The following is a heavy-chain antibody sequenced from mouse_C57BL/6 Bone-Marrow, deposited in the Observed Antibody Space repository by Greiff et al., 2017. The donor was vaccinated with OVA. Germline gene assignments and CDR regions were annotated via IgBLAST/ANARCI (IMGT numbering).Heavy chain of an antibody. J-gene: IGHJ3*01. V-gene: IGHV1-26*01. CDR2: ITPNNGGT. CDR1: GYTFTDYY. D-gene: IGHD2-4*01. Sequence: EVQLQQSGPELVKPGASVKISCKASGYTFTDYYMNWVKQSHGKSLEWIGDITPNNGGTSYNQKFKGKATLTVYKSSSTAYMERRSLTSEDSSVYYCARPRYDYDEAWFAYWGQGTLVTVSA. CDR3: ARPRYDYDEAWFAY.